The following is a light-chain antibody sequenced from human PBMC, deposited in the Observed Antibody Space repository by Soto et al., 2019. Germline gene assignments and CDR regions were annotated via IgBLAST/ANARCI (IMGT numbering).Light chain of an antibody. CDR3: RQRSNWPYT. CDR1: QSVSSY. J-gene: IGKJ2*01. V-gene: IGKV3-11*01. Sequence: EIVLTQSPATLSLSPGERATLSCRASQSVSSYLAWYQQKPGQAPRLLIYDASNRATGIPARFSGSGSGTDFTLTISSLEPEEFAVYYCRQRSNWPYTFGQGTKLEIK. CDR2: DAS.